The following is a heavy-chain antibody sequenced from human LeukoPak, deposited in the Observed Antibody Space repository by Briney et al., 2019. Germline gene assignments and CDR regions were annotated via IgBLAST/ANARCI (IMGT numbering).Heavy chain of an antibody. CDR3: ARPEQVTIFGVVIKTPPYYDY. D-gene: IGHD3-3*01. V-gene: IGHV1-69*04. J-gene: IGHJ4*02. CDR2: IIPILGIA. CDR1: GGTFSSYA. Sequence: GASVKVSCKASGGTFSSYAISWVRQAPGQGLEWMGRIIPILGIANYAQKFQGRVTITADKSTSTAYMELSSLRSEDTAVYYCARPEQVTIFGVVIKTPPYYDYWGQGTLVTVSS.